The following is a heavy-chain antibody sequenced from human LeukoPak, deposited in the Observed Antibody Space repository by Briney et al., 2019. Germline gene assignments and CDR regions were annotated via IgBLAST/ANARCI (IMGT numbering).Heavy chain of an antibody. CDR3: ARELLWFGELIHNWFDP. V-gene: IGHV4-59*01. CDR2: IYYSGST. D-gene: IGHD3-10*01. J-gene: IGHJ5*02. CDR1: GGSISSYY. Sequence: PSETLSLTCTVSGGSISSYYWSWIRRPPGKGLEWIGYIYYSGSTNYNPSLKSRVTISVDTSKNQFSLKLSSVTAADTAVYYCARELLWFGELIHNWFDPWGQGTLVTVSS.